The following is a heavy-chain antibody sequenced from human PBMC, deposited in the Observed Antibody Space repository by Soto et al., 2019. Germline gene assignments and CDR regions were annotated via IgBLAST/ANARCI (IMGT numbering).Heavy chain of an antibody. CDR2: IYPGDSDT. J-gene: IGHJ6*02. CDR3: ARRADTAMAQSRRYYGMDV. Sequence: PGESLKISCKGSGYSLSTYLLGWVRQVPGKGLEWMGIIYPGDSDTRYSPSFQGQVTISADKSTSTAYLQWSSLKASDTAMYYCARRADTAMAQSRRYYGMDVWGQGTTVTVSS. V-gene: IGHV5-51*01. D-gene: IGHD5-18*01. CDR1: GYSLSTYL.